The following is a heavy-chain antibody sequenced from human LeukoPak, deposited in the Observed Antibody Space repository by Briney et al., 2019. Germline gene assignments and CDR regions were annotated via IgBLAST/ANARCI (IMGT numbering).Heavy chain of an antibody. CDR3: ASLNWGGY. CDR2: ISGSGGGT. J-gene: IGHJ4*02. D-gene: IGHD7-27*01. Sequence: GGSLRLSCAVPGVTFSNYAMSWVRQAPGRGLEWVSAISGSGGGTYYADSVKGRFTISRDNSKNTLFQQLSSLTADDTAVYYCASLNWGGYWGQGALVTVSS. CDR1: GVTFSNYA. V-gene: IGHV3-23*01.